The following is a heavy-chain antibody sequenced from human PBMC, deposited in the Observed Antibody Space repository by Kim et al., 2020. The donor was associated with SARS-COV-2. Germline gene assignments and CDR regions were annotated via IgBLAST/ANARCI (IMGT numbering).Heavy chain of an antibody. Sequence: GGSLRLSCAASGFTFISYAMHWVRQAPGKGLEWVAAISYDGSNYYSAASVKGRITTSRDNTKNTLYLQMNRLRGEATVVYYCARTYDVYDSSGLLFAYWGPGTLVSVS. J-gene: IGHJ4*02. CDR3: ARTYDVYDSSGLLFAY. D-gene: IGHD3-22*01. CDR1: GFTFISYA. CDR2: ISYDGSNY. V-gene: IGHV3-30-3*01.